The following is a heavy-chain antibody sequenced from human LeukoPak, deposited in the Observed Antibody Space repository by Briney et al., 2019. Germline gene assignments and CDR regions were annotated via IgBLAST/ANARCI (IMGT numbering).Heavy chain of an antibody. CDR1: GFSFSSYG. CDR2: IRSDGSNK. CDR3: AKHRVNWFDP. Sequence: GGSLRLSCAGSGFSFSSYGMHWVRQAPGKGLEWMAFIRSDGSNKYYADSVKGRFTISRDNSKNTLYLQMNSLRAEDTAVYYCAKHRVNWFDPWGQGTLVTVSS. V-gene: IGHV3-30*02. J-gene: IGHJ5*02.